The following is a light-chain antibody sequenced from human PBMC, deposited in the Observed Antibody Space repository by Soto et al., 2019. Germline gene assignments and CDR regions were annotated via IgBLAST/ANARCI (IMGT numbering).Light chain of an antibody. J-gene: IGKJ4*01. CDR3: QQYGSSPS. V-gene: IGKV3-20*01. CDR2: GVF. Sequence: EVVLTQSPGTLSLSPGERAALSCRASQTVSSNYLAWYQQKPGQAPRLLIYGVFSRATGIPDRFSGSGSGTDFTLTISGLEPEDFAVYYCQQYGSSPSFGERTKVEIK. CDR1: QTVSSNY.